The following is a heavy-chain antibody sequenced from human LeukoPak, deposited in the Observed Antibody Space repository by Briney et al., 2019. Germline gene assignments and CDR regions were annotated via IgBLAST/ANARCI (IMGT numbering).Heavy chain of an antibody. CDR1: GFSFSSYG. V-gene: IGHV3-33*01. CDR2: IWYDGSYK. J-gene: IGHJ5*02. D-gene: IGHD2-2*01. CDR3: ARDSRDIVLVPAAINWFDP. Sequence: TGGSLRLSCAASGFSFSSYGMHWVRQAPGKGLEWVAVIWYDGSYKFYADSVKGRFTISRDNSKNTLYLQMSSLRAEDTAVYYCARDSRDIVLVPAAINWFDPRGQGTLVTVSS.